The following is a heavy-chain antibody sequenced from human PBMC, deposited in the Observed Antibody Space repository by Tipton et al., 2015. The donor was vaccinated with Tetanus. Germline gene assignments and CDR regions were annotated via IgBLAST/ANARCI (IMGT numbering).Heavy chain of an antibody. D-gene: IGHD1-1*01. V-gene: IGHV4-34*01. J-gene: IGHJ4*02. CDR3: ARANNEFPKKGPFDY. CDR1: GGSLSRYY. CDR2: VDDSGST. Sequence: LRLSCAVYGGSLSRYYWTWIRQPPGKGLEWIGEVDDSGSTNYSPSLKSRVTISLDTSKNEFSLTLSSVTAADTAVYYCARANNEFPKKGPFDYWGQGALVIVSS.